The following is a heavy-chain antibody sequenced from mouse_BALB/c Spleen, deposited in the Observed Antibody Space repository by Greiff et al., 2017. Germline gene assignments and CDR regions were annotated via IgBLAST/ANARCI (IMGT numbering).Heavy chain of an antibody. CDR2: INSNGGST. Sequence: EVKVEESGGGLVQPGGSLKLSCAASGFTFSSYVMSWVRQTPDKRLELVATINSNGGSTYYPDSVKGRFTISRDNAKNTLYLQMSSLKSEDTAMYYCERDNYDYGVSFDYWGQGTTLTVSS. J-gene: IGHJ2*01. CDR3: ERDNYDYGVSFDY. CDR1: GFTFSSYV. D-gene: IGHD2-4*01. V-gene: IGHV5-6-3*01.